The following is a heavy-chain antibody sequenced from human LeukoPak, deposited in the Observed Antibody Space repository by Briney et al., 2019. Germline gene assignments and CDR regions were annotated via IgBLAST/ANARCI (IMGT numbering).Heavy chain of an antibody. CDR1: GGSISSGDYY. Sequence: PSQTLSLTCTVSGGSISSGDYYWSWTRQPPGTGLEWIGYIYYSGSTYYNPSLKSRVTISVDTSKNQFSLKLSSVTAADTAVYYCARDSPGYYYGMDVWGQGTTVTVSS. V-gene: IGHV4-30-4*01. CDR3: ARDSPGYYYGMDV. J-gene: IGHJ6*02. CDR2: IYYSGST.